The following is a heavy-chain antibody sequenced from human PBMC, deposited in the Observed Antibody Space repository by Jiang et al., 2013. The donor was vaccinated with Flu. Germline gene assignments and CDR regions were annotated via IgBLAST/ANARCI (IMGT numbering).Heavy chain of an antibody. Sequence: YWGWIRQTPEKGLEWIGSILHSGITHYNPSLQSRVTISVDTSENQFSLNVYPVTAADTAIYYCAREIAARSGSVYWGQGTLVTVSS. J-gene: IGHJ4*02. D-gene: IGHD2-21*01. V-gene: IGHV4-38-2*02. CDR3: AREIAARSGSVY. CDR1: Y. CDR2: ILHSGIT.